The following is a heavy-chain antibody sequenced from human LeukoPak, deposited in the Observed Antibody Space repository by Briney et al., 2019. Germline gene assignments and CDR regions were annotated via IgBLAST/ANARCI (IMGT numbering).Heavy chain of an antibody. CDR2: IYYSGST. CDR1: GGSISSHY. D-gene: IGHD3-22*01. Sequence: SETLSLTCTVSGGSISSHYWSWIRQPPGKGLEWIGYIYYSGSTKFNPSLKSRVTISVDTSKNQFSLKLSSVTAADTAVYYCARGGGVTYYDSTGYLWYFDYWGQGTLVTVST. V-gene: IGHV4-59*11. J-gene: IGHJ4*02. CDR3: ARGGGVTYYDSTGYLWYFDY.